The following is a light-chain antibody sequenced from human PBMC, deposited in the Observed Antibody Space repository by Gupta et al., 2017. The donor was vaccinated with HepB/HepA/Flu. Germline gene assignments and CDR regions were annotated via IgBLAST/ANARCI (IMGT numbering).Light chain of an antibody. CDR3: QTWGTGGV. CDR1: SGHSSYA. Sequence: QLVLTQSPPASASLGAPVKLTCTLSSGHSSYAIAWHQQQPEKGPRYLMKLNSDGSHSKGDGIPDRFSGSSSGAERYLTISSLQSEDEADYYCQTWGTGGVFGGGTKLTVL. V-gene: IGLV4-69*01. J-gene: IGLJ2*01. CDR2: LNSDGSH.